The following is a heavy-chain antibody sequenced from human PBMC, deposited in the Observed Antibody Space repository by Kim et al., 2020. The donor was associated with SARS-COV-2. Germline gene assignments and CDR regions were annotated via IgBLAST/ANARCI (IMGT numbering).Heavy chain of an antibody. Sequence: SETLSLTCTVSGGSISSGSYYWSWIRQPAGKGLEWIGRIYTSGSTNYNPSLKSRVTISVDTSKNQFSLKLSSVTAADTAVYYCARGRYYGSGSYPYYYYGMDVWGQGTTVTVSS. CDR1: GGSISSGSYY. J-gene: IGHJ6*02. CDR2: IYTSGST. CDR3: ARGRYYGSGSYPYYYYGMDV. V-gene: IGHV4-61*02. D-gene: IGHD3-10*01.